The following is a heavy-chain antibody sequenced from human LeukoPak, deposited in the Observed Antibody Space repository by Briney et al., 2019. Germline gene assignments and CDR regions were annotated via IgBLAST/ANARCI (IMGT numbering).Heavy chain of an antibody. CDR1: GGPFSGYF. J-gene: IGHJ4*02. Sequence: SETLSLTCAVSGGPFSGYFWSWIRQSSGKGLEWIGEIHNSGTTNYNPSLNSRVTISEDTSKNQFYLNLSSVTAADTAVYYCARRYYYNLGSFPFDFWGPGTLVTVSS. V-gene: IGHV4-34*01. CDR2: IHNSGTT. D-gene: IGHD3-10*01. CDR3: ARRYYYNLGSFPFDF.